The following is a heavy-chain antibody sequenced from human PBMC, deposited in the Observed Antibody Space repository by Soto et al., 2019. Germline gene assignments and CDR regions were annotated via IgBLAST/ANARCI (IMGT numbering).Heavy chain of an antibody. V-gene: IGHV4-59*01. Sequence: PSETLSLTCTVSGDSIRDSFWSWVRQPPGKGLEWIGLVHHTGNTNYNPSLETRVTMLIDASANHFSLTLTSVTPADAAIYYGARGREDHVDHHFGHLFDSWGQGTLVTVSS. CDR1: GDSIRDSF. CDR3: ARGREDHVDHHFGHLFDS. D-gene: IGHD3-10*01. J-gene: IGHJ4*02. CDR2: VHHTGNT.